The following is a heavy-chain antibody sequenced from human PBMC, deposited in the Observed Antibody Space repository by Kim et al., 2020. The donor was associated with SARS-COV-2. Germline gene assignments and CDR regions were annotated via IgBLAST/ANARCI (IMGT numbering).Heavy chain of an antibody. J-gene: IGHJ6*02. CDR3: VRDMRVPLNRGGYYYYALDV. Sequence: SETLSLTCTVSGGSISSDYWSWVRQPPGRGLEWIGHVYYRGSTDYNPSLRSRVTISVDTSQKQFSLRLTSVSAADTAVYYCVRDMRVPLNRGGYYYYALDVWGQGTTVTVSS. D-gene: IGHD2-2*01. V-gene: IGHV4-59*01. CDR2: VYYRGST. CDR1: GGSISSDY.